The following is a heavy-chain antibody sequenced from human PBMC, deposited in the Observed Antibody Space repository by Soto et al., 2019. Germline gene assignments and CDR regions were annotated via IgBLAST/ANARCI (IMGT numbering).Heavy chain of an antibody. D-gene: IGHD1-26*01. CDR2: IYYSGST. CDR1: GGSISSYY. J-gene: IGHJ4*02. CDR3: ARLAARYYFDY. V-gene: IGHV4-59*01. Sequence: QVQLQESGPGLVKPSETLSLTCTVSGGSISSYYWSWIRQPPGKGLEWIGYIYYSGSTNYNPSLKSRVTISVDPSKNQFSLKMSSVTAADTAVYYCARLAARYYFDYWGQGTLVTVSS.